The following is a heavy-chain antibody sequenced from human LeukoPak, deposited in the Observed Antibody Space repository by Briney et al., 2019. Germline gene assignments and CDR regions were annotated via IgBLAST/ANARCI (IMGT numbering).Heavy chain of an antibody. V-gene: IGHV3-21*01. Sequence: PGGSLRLSCAASGFTFSSYSMNWVRQAPGKGLEWVSSISSSSSYIYYADSVKGRFTISRDNAKNSLYLQMNSLRAEDTAVYYCAREQDGGYANYFDYWGQGTLVTVSS. J-gene: IGHJ4*02. D-gene: IGHD3-16*01. CDR2: ISSSSSYI. CDR1: GFTFSSYS. CDR3: AREQDGGYANYFDY.